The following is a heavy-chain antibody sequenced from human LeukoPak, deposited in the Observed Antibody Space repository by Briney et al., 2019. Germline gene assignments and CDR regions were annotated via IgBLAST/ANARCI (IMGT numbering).Heavy chain of an antibody. Sequence: SVKVSCKASVGTFSSYAISWVRQAPRQGLEWMGGIIPIFVTANYAQKFQGRVTITADESTSTAYMELSSLRSEDTAVYYCARDHGTVQLERPTYYYYYGMDVWGQGTTVTVSS. CDR3: ARDHGTVQLERPTYYYYYGMDV. CDR1: VGTFSSYA. V-gene: IGHV1-69*13. CDR2: IIPIFVTA. D-gene: IGHD1-1*01. J-gene: IGHJ6*02.